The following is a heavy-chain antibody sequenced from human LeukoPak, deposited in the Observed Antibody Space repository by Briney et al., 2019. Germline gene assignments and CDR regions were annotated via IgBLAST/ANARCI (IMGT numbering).Heavy chain of an antibody. J-gene: IGHJ6*02. V-gene: IGHV4-59*12. CDR3: ARGRYSSGWVYYYGMDV. Sequence: TSETLSLTCTVSGGSISSYYWSWIRQPPGKGLEWIGYIYYSGSTNYNPSLKSRVTISVDTSKNQFSLKLSSVTAADTGVYYCARGRYSSGWVYYYGMDVWGQGTTVTVSS. CDR1: GGSISSYY. D-gene: IGHD6-19*01. CDR2: IYYSGST.